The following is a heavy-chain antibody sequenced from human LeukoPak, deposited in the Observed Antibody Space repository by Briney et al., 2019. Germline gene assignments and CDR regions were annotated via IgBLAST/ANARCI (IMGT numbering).Heavy chain of an antibody. CDR2: ISWNSGYI. Sequence: PGGSVRLSCAASGFTFNEYAIHWVRQAPGEGLEWVSGISWNSGYIGYAECGKGIFTISRDNAKYSLYLHMNSVGAEVKYLYYCAKGQMWAVDGYIDYWGQGTLVTVSS. D-gene: IGHD6-19*01. CDR1: GFTFNEYA. J-gene: IGHJ4*02. CDR3: AKGQMWAVDGYIDY. V-gene: IGHV3-9*01.